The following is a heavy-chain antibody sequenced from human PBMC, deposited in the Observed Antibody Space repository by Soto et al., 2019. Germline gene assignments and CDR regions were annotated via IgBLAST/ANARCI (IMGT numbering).Heavy chain of an antibody. CDR2: VNHGGNA. Sequence: PSETLSLTCAVYGGSFSGYYWSWVRQPPGKGLEWIGEVNHGGNATYNPSLKSRVTISLDTSENQFSLKVRSVTAADTAVYYCARAYSGDWNNRFDPWGRGTLVTVSS. CDR3: ARAYSGDWNNRFDP. V-gene: IGHV4-34*01. J-gene: IGHJ5*02. D-gene: IGHD5-12*01. CDR1: GGSFSGYY.